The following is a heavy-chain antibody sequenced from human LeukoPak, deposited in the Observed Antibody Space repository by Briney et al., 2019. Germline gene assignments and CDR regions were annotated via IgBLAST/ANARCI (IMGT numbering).Heavy chain of an antibody. CDR2: MYYSGGT. J-gene: IGHJ4*02. D-gene: IGHD3-22*01. V-gene: IGHV4-39*01. CDR1: GGSISSSSYY. Sequence: PSETLSLTCTVSGGSISSSSYYWGWIRQPPGKGLEWIGAMYYSGGTYYNPSLKSRVTIYVDTSKNQFSLKLNSVTAADTVVYYCARLAYDNSGYYYFDYWGQGTLVTVSS. CDR3: ARLAYDNSGYYYFDY.